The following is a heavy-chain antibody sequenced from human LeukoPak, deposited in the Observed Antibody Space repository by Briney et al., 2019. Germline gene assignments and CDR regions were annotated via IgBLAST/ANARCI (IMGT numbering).Heavy chain of an antibody. CDR1: GFTFSSYA. CDR3: AATREGYYYDSSGYSDY. CDR2: ISGSGGST. D-gene: IGHD3-22*01. Sequence: GSLRLSCAASGFTFSSYAMSWVRQAPGKGLEWVSAISGSGGSTYYADSVKGRFTISRDNSKNTLYLQMNSLRAEDTAVYYCAATREGYYYDSSGYSDYWGQGTLVTVSS. V-gene: IGHV3-23*01. J-gene: IGHJ4*02.